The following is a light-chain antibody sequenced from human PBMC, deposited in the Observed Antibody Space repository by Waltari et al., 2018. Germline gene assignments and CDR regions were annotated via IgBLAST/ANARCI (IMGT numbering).Light chain of an antibody. CDR1: SSDVGGYNY. V-gene: IGLV2-14*01. CDR2: EVI. J-gene: IGLJ3*02. Sequence: QSALTQPASVSGSPGQSITISCTGTSSDVGGYNYVSWYQQHPGKAPKLMIYEVINRPSGVSNRFSGSKSGNTASLTISGLHAEDEAVYYCSSYTSSSTWVFGGGTKLTVL. CDR3: SSYTSSSTWV.